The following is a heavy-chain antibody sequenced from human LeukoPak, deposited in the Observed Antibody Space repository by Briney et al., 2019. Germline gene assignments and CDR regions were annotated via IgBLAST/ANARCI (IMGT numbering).Heavy chain of an antibody. CDR1: GFTFSSYA. V-gene: IGHV3-30*04. Sequence: GRSLRLSCAASGFTFSSYAMHWVRQAPGKGLEWVAVISYGGSNKYYADSVKGRFTISRDNSENTLYLQMNSLRAEDTAVYYCARGPPTPRDYYYGMDVWGKGTTVTVSS. J-gene: IGHJ6*04. CDR2: ISYGGSNK. CDR3: ARGPPTPRDYYYGMDV.